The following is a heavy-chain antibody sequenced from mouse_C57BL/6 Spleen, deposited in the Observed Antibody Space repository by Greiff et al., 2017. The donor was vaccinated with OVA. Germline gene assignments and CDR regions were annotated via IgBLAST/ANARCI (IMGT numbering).Heavy chain of an antibody. D-gene: IGHD3-2*02. J-gene: IGHJ2*01. CDR1: GYTFTDYN. V-gene: IGHV1-22*01. Sequence: VQLQQSGPELVKPGASVKMSCKASGYTFTDYNMHWVKQSHGKSLEWIGYINPNNGGTSYNQKFKGKATLTVNKSSSTAYMELRSLTSEDSAVYYCAPLTAQATPFDDWGQGTTLTVSS. CDR2: INPNNGGT. CDR3: APLTAQATPFDD.